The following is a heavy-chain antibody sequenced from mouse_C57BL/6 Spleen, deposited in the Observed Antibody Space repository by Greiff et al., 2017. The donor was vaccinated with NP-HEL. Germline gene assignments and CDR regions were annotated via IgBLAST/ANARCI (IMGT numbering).Heavy chain of an antibody. J-gene: IGHJ3*01. CDR3: AREYYGSSSWFAY. V-gene: IGHV1-26*01. CDR2: INPNNGGT. Sequence: EVQLQQSGPELVKPGASVKISCKASGYTFTDYYMNWVKQSHGKSLEWIGDINPNNGGTSYNQKFKGKATLTVDKSSSTAYMELRSLTSEDSAVYYCAREYYGSSSWFAYWGQRTLVTVSA. D-gene: IGHD1-1*01. CDR1: GYTFTDYY.